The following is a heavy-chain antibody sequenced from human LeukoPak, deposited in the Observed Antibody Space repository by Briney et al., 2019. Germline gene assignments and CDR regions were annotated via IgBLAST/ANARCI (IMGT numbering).Heavy chain of an antibody. Sequence: GGSLRLSCAASGFTFSSYAMSWVRQAPGKGLEWVSGISGSGDNTYYADSVKGRFTISRDNSKNTLYVQVNSLGTEDTAAYYCAKPPRVVVVTAFDSWGQGTLVTVSS. CDR2: ISGSGDNT. D-gene: IGHD2-21*02. V-gene: IGHV3-23*01. CDR3: AKPPRVVVVTAFDS. CDR1: GFTFSSYA. J-gene: IGHJ4*02.